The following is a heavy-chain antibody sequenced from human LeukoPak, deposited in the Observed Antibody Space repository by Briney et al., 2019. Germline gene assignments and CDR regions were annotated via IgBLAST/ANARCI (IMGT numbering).Heavy chain of an antibody. CDR2: IDRSGST. CDR3: ARAVYDSSGYYLEY. CDR1: GGSFSGYS. Sequence: PSETLSLTCAVYGGSFSGYSWTWIRQPPGEGLEWIGEIDRSGSTNYNPSLKSRVTIAVDMSKNQFSLKLNSLTAADTAVYYCARAVYDSSGYYLEYWGQGTLVTVSS. J-gene: IGHJ4*02. D-gene: IGHD3-22*01. V-gene: IGHV4-34*01.